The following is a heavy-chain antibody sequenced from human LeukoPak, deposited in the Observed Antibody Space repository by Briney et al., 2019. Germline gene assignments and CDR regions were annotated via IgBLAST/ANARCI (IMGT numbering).Heavy chain of an antibody. CDR2: TRNKANSYTT. CDR1: GFTFSDHY. J-gene: IGHJ4*02. V-gene: IGHV3-72*01. D-gene: IGHD3-3*01. CDR3: AKHLRRGDLWPFDS. Sequence: GGSLRLSCAASGFTFSDHYMDWVRQAPGKGLEWVGRTRNKANSYTTEYAASVKGRFTISRDDSKNSLYLQMNSLRAEDTAIYYCAKHLRRGDLWPFDSWGQGTLVTVSS.